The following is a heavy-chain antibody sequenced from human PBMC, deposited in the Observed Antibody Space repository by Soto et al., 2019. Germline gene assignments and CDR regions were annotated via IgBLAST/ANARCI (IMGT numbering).Heavy chain of an antibody. V-gene: IGHV3-21*01. CDR3: ARDKQWLVRGYYYGMDV. Sequence: GGSLILSCAASGFTFSSYSMNWVRQAPGKGLEWVSSISSSSSYIYYADSVKGRFTISRDNAKNSLYLQMNSLRAEDTAVYYCARDKQWLVRGYYYGMDVWGQGTTVTVSS. J-gene: IGHJ6*02. CDR2: ISSSSSYI. D-gene: IGHD6-19*01. CDR1: GFTFSSYS.